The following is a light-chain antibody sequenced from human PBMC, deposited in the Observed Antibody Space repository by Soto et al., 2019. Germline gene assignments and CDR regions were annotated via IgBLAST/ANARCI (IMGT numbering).Light chain of an antibody. CDR1: SSDFGGYNY. CDR3: SSYTSSSTLGVV. J-gene: IGLJ2*01. Sequence: QSALTQPASVSGSPGQSITISCTGTSSDFGGYNYFSWYQQHPGKAPKLMIYDVSNRPSGVSNRFSGSKSGNTASLTISGLQAEDEADYYCSSYTSSSTLGVVFGGGTKVTVL. CDR2: DVS. V-gene: IGLV2-14*01.